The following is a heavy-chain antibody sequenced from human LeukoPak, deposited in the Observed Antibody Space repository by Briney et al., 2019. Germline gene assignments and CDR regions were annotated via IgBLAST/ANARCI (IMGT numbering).Heavy chain of an antibody. D-gene: IGHD6-13*01. J-gene: IGHJ4*02. CDR3: ARGRVSSIAAAGTFGDY. Sequence: SQTLTLTCTVSGGSISSDTYYWSWIRQPAGKGLESIGHVYTSGGTNYNPSLKSRVTISVDTSKNQFSLRLSSVTAADTAVYYCARGRVSSIAAAGTFGDYWGQGTLVTVSS. CDR2: VYTSGGT. V-gene: IGHV4-61*09. CDR1: GGSISSDTYY.